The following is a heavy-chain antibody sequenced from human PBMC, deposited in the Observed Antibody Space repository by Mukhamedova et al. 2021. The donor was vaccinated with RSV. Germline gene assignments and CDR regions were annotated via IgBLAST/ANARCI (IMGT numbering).Heavy chain of an antibody. CDR2: ISTYNGKT. Sequence: MGWISTYNGKTNYAQKLQGRVTMTTDTSTSTAYMELRSLRSDDTAVYYCAARSGTYPYYFDYWGQGTLVTVSS. J-gene: IGHJ4*02. V-gene: IGHV1-18*01. D-gene: IGHD3-10*01. CDR3: AARSGTYPYYFDY.